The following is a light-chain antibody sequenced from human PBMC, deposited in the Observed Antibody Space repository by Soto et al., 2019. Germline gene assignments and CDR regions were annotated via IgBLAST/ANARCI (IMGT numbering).Light chain of an antibody. CDR1: SSNIGAGYD. Sequence: QSVLTQPPSVSGGPGQRVTISCTRSSSNIGAGYDVHWYQQRPGAAPKLLISANINRPSGVPDRFSGSKSGTSASLAITGLQADDEGDYYCQSYDSTLSARYVFGTGTKVTVL. CDR3: QSYDSTLSARYV. V-gene: IGLV1-40*01. CDR2: ANI. J-gene: IGLJ1*01.